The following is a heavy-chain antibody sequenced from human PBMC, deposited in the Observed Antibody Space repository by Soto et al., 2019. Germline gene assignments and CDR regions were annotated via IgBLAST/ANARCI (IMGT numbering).Heavy chain of an antibody. J-gene: IGHJ4*02. Sequence: QVQLVESGGGVVQPGRSLRLSCAASGFTFSSYGMHWVRQAPGKGLEWVAVIWYDGSKYYADSVKGRFTISRDNSKNTLYLKMNSLRAEDTAVYYCARDGYCSGGSCYSVPVFDYWGQGTLVTVSS. CDR3: ARDGYCSGGSCYSVPVFDY. V-gene: IGHV3-33*01. CDR2: IWYDGSK. CDR1: GFTFSSYG. D-gene: IGHD2-15*01.